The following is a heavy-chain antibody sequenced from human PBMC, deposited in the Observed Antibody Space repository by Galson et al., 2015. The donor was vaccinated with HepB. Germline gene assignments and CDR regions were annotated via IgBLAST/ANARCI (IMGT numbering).Heavy chain of an antibody. CDR2: INPSGGST. CDR3: ARSRDSSGYYRQTPGNAFDI. D-gene: IGHD3-22*01. V-gene: IGHV1-46*01. Sequence: SVKVSCKASGYTFTSYYMHWVRQAPGQGLEWMGIINPSGGSTSYAQKFQGRVTMTRDTSTSTVYMELSSLRSEDTAVYYCARSRDSSGYYRQTPGNAFDIWGQGTMVAVSS. J-gene: IGHJ3*02. CDR1: GYTFTSYY.